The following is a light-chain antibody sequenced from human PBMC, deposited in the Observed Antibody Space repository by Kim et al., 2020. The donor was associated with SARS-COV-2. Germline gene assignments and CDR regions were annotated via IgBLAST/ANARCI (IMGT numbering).Light chain of an antibody. J-gene: IGLJ1*01. CDR2: DVN. CDR1: STDIGAYEY. Sequence: GQSNAVSCTGTSTDIGAYEYVCWYQQHPGRAPKLLIWDVNNRPSGISDRFSGSKSGNTASLTISGLQTEDEADYYCTSHSSTNTLLFGTGTKVTVL. CDR3: TSHSSTNTLL. V-gene: IGLV2-14*03.